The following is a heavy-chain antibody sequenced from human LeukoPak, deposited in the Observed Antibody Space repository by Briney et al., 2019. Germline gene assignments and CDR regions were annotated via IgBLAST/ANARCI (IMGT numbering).Heavy chain of an antibody. J-gene: IGHJ4*02. CDR2: IWYDGSHK. CDR3: AKDMGLISDY. D-gene: IGHD2-8*01. CDR1: GFTFSSYG. V-gene: IGHV3-33*06. Sequence: SGGSLRLSCAASGFTFSSYGLRWVRQAPGKGLEWVAVIWYDGSHKYYADSVKGRFTISRDNSKNTLYLQMNSLRAEDTAVYYCAKDMGLISDYWGQGTLVTVSS.